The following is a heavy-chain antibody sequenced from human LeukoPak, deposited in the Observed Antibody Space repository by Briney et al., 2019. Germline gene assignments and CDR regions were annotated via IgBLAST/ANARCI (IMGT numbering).Heavy chain of an antibody. CDR1: GGTFSSYA. D-gene: IGHD6-19*01. CDR3: ARGESIAVAGTGSPFTFDY. J-gene: IGHJ4*02. Sequence: GASVKVSCKASGGTFSSYAISWVRQAPEQGLEWMGGIIPIFGTANYAQKFQGRVTITTDESTSTAYMELSSLRSEDTAVYYCARGESIAVAGTGSPFTFDYWGQGTLVTVSS. V-gene: IGHV1-69*05. CDR2: IIPIFGTA.